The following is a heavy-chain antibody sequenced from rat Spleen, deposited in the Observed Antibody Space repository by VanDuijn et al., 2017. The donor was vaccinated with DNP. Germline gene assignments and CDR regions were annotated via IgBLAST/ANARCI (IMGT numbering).Heavy chain of an antibody. CDR3: ARHEDYSSYIYGFAY. D-gene: IGHD1-2*01. V-gene: IGHV5S10*01. Sequence: EVQLVESGGGLVQPGRSLKLSCAASGFTFSDYNMAWVRQAPKKGLEWVATISTSGSRTYYPDSVKGRFTISRDDAKNTQYLQMDSLRSEDTATYYCARHEDYSSYIYGFAYWGQGTLVTVSS. CDR2: ISTSGSRT. CDR1: GFTFSDYN. J-gene: IGHJ3*01.